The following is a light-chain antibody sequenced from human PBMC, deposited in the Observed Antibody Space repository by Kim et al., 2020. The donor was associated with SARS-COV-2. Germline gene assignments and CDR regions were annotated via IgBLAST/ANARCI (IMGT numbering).Light chain of an antibody. CDR1: QSVGSY. J-gene: IGKJ3*01. CDR2: DAS. Sequence: EIVLTQSPATLSSSPGERATLSCRASQSVGSYLAWFQQKPGQAPRLLIYDASNRATGIPARFSGSGSGTDFTLTISSLEPEDFAVYYCQQHSDWSFTFGPGTKVDIK. V-gene: IGKV3-11*01. CDR3: QQHSDWSFT.